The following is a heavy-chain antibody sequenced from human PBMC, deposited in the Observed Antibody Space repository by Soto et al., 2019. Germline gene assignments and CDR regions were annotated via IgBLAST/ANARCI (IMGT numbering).Heavy chain of an antibody. J-gene: IGHJ5*02. CDR3: GRHSSSNWFRP. Sequence: EVQLVESGGGLVQPGGSLRLSCAASGFTFSSYEMNWVRQAPGKGLEWVSYISSSGSTIYYADSVKGRFTISRDNAKNSLYLKMNTLRAEAPAVYYGGRHSSSNWFRPWGQGTLVTLPS. V-gene: IGHV3-48*03. D-gene: IGHD6-6*01. CDR1: GFTFSSYE. CDR2: ISSSGSTI.